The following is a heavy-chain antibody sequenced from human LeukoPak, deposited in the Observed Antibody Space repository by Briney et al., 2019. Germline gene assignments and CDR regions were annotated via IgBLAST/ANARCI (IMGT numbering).Heavy chain of an antibody. CDR1: GDSVSRSDPY. V-gene: IGHV4-39*01. Sequence: SETLSLTCSVSGDSVSRSDPYWDWIRQPPGKGLEWIGTIYYSGRTYYSPSLKSRVTMSVDPSNNQFSLNLRSVTAADTAVYYCARRRYYDGSGYLEWGQGTLLSVSS. D-gene: IGHD3-22*01. CDR2: IYYSGRT. CDR3: ARRRYYDGSGYLE. J-gene: IGHJ1*01.